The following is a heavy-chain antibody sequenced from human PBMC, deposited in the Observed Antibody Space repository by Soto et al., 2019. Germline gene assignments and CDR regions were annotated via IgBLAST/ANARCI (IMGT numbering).Heavy chain of an antibody. CDR2: ISGSGATT. D-gene: IGHD3-9*01. Sequence: GGSLRLSCAASGFTFSCYAMTWVRQAPGKGLEWVSGISGSGATTSYADSVKGRFTVSRDNSKNTLYLQMNSLRVEDTAVYYCAKLRYFDWSSYNWFEYWGQGTPVTVSS. CDR3: AKLRYFDWSSYNWFEY. CDR1: GFTFSCYA. J-gene: IGHJ5*01. V-gene: IGHV3-23*01.